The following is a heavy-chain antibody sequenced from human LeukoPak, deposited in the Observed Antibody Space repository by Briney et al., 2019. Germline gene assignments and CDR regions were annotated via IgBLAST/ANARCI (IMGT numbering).Heavy chain of an antibody. V-gene: IGHV4-4*02. Sequence: SETLSLTCAVSGGSISSSNWWSCVRQPPGKGLEWIGEIYHSGSTNYNPSLKSRVTISVDKSKNQFSLKLSSVAAADTAVYYCARQRVAGMYNWFDPWGQGTLVTVSS. CDR1: GGSISSSNW. CDR3: ARQRVAGMYNWFDP. J-gene: IGHJ5*02. D-gene: IGHD6-19*01. CDR2: IYHSGST.